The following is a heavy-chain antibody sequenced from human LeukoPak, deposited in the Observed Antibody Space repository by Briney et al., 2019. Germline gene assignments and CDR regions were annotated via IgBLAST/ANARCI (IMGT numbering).Heavy chain of an antibody. CDR1: GFTFIYYA. V-gene: IGHV3-64D*06. Sequence: GGSLRLSCSASGFTFIYYAMHWVRQAPGKGLEYVSGISSDGGNTYYADSVKGRFTMSRANTNNTLYLQMSSLRAEDTALYYCVKDRGQSIETAGHFGSWGQGTLVTVSS. CDR2: ISSDGGNT. D-gene: IGHD5-24*01. CDR3: VKDRGQSIETAGHFGS. J-gene: IGHJ4*02.